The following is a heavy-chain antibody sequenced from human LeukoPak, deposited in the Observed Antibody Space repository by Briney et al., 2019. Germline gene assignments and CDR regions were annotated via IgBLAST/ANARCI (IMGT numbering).Heavy chain of an antibody. CDR1: GDSVSRNSAA. V-gene: IGHV6-1*01. D-gene: IGHD5-24*01. Sequence: SQTLSLTCAISGDSVSRNSAAWNWIRQSPSRGLEWLGRTYYRSKWYNDYAVSVKSRITINPDTSKNQFSLQLSSVTPEDTAVYYCARQNNTYHHYNLGWFDTWGQGTLVTVSS. CDR2: TYYRSKWYN. J-gene: IGHJ5*02. CDR3: ARQNNTYHHYNLGWFDT.